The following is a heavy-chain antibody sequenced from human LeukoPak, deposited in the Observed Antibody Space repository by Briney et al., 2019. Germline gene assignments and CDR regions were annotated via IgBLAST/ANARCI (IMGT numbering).Heavy chain of an antibody. CDR2: MKYDGSEK. J-gene: IGHJ4*02. Sequence: PGGSLRLSCAASGFTFSSYWMGWVRQAPGKGLEWVANMKYDGSEKYYVDSVKGRFTISRDNAKNSLYLQMNSLRAEDTAVYYCAGDIEAAGLFLDYWGQGTLVTVS. V-gene: IGHV3-7*01. CDR3: AGDIEAAGLFLDY. D-gene: IGHD6-13*01. CDR1: GFTFSSYW.